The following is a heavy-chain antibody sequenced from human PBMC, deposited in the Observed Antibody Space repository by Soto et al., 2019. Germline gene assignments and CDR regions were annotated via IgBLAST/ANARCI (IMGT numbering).Heavy chain of an antibody. J-gene: IGHJ6*02. CDR3: ARGGPPARNYYYGMDV. CDR1: GVSVSSNV. V-gene: IGHV3-53*01. D-gene: IGHD3-10*01. CDR2: IYSGGNT. Sequence: GWSLKLSCAASGVSVSSNVMSGVRQAPGKGLEWVSLIYSGGNTYYADSVKGRFTIFRDDSKNTLYLQMNSLRAEDSAVYSCARGGPPARNYYYGMDVWGQGPTVTVSS.